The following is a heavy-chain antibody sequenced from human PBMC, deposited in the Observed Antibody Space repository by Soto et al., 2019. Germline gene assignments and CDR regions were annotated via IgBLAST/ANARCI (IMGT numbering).Heavy chain of an antibody. CDR2: ISYDGSNE. CDR3: AKDVTAGRFILDY. Sequence: GGSLRLSCAASGFTFTTYGMHWVRQAPGKGLEWVAVISYDGSNEYYADSVKGRLTISRDNSKNTLYLQMNSLRAEDTAVYYCAKDVTAGRFILDYWGQGTLVTVSS. CDR1: GFTFTTYG. J-gene: IGHJ4*02. D-gene: IGHD5-18*01. V-gene: IGHV3-30*18.